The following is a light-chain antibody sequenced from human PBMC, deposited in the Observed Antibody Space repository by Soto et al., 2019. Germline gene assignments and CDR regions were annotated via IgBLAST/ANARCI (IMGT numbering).Light chain of an antibody. CDR2: DDN. Sequence: QSVMTQPPSVSAAPGQKVTISCSGSSSNIGGNSVSWYQQLPGTAPKLLIYDDNKRPSGIPDRFSGSNSGNTATLTISRVEAGDEADYYCQVWDSSSDHSLYVFGTGTKLTVL. CDR1: SSNIGGNS. V-gene: IGLV1-51*01. J-gene: IGLJ1*01. CDR3: QVWDSSSDHSLYV.